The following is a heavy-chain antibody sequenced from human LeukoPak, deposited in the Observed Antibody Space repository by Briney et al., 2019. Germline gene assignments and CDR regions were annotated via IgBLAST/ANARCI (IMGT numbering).Heavy chain of an antibody. D-gene: IGHD6-19*01. V-gene: IGHV1-8*01. CDR3: ARGYSSGWCDY. CDR2: MNPNSGNT. J-gene: IGHJ4*02. Sequence: ASVKVSCKASGYTFTSYDINWVRQATGQGLEWMGWMNPNSGNTGYAQKLQGRVTMTTDTSTSTAYMELRSLRSDDTAVYYCARGYSSGWCDYWGQGTLVTVSS. CDR1: GYTFTSYD.